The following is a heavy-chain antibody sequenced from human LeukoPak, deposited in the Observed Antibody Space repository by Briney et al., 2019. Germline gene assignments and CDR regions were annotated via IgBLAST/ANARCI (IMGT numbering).Heavy chain of an antibody. Sequence: GASVKVSCKATGYTFTDYYIHWVRQAPGQGLEWMGWINPSSGATNYAQKFEGRVTMTRDTSISAAYMGITGLRSDDTAVYYCARFEIWGLTTVTTEPDYWGQGTLVTVSS. V-gene: IGHV1-2*02. CDR1: GYTFTDYY. J-gene: IGHJ4*02. CDR2: INPSSGAT. D-gene: IGHD4-11*01. CDR3: ARFEIWGLTTVTTEPDY.